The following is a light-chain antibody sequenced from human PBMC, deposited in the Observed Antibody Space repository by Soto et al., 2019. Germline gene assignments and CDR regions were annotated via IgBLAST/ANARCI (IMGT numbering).Light chain of an antibody. CDR3: QSHDTSLSGYV. CDR2: GNT. J-gene: IGLJ1*01. V-gene: IGLV1-40*01. CDR1: SSNIGAGYD. Sequence: QAVVTQPPSVSGAPGQRVTISCTGSSSNIGAGYDVHWYQQLPGTAPKLLIYGNTNRPSGVPDRFSGSKSGTSASLAITGLQAEDEADYYCQSHDTSLSGYVFGTRTKVTVL.